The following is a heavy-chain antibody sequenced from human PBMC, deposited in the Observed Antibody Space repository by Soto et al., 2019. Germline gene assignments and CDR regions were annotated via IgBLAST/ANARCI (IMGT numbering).Heavy chain of an antibody. CDR2: IYYSGST. CDR1: GGSISSGDYY. Sequence: QVQLQESGPGLVKPSQTLSLTCTVSGGSISSGDYYWSWIRQPPGKGLEWIGYIYYSGSTYYNPSLKIRVTISVDTSKNQFSLKLSSVTAPDTAVYYCASTYSGYDPYSSGWYRWHYWGQGTLLTVSS. D-gene: IGHD6-19*01. V-gene: IGHV4-30-4*01. J-gene: IGHJ4*02. CDR3: ASTYSGYDPYSSGWYRWHY.